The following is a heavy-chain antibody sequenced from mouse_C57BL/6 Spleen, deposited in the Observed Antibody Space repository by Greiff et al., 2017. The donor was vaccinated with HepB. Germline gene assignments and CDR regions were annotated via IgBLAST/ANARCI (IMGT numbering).Heavy chain of an antibody. J-gene: IGHJ1*03. Sequence: EVQLQESGGDLVKPGGSLKLSCAASGFTFSSYGMSWVRQTPDKRLEWVATISSGGSYTYYPDSVKGRFTISRDNAKNTLYLQMSSLKSEDTAMYYCASLYYYGSSYRYFDVWGTGTTVTVSS. CDR2: ISSGGSYT. CDR1: GFTFSSYG. V-gene: IGHV5-6*01. CDR3: ASLYYYGSSYRYFDV. D-gene: IGHD1-1*01.